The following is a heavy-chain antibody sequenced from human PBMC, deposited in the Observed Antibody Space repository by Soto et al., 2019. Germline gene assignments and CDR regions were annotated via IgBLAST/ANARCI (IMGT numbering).Heavy chain of an antibody. CDR1: GYTFTSYD. V-gene: IGHV1-8*01. Sequence: ASVKVSCKASGYTFTSYDINWVRQATGQGLEWMGWMNPNSGNTGYAQKFQGRATMTSNTSINTAYMELSSLRSEDTAVYYCARPPSYCSGGSCRWFDPWGQGTLVTVYS. J-gene: IGHJ5*02. CDR2: MNPNSGNT. CDR3: ARPPSYCSGGSCRWFDP. D-gene: IGHD2-15*01.